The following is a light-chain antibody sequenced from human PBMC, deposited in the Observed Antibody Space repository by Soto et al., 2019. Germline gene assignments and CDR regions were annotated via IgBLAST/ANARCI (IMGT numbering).Light chain of an antibody. Sequence: QSVLTQPPSVSGAPGQRVTISCTGSSSTIGAGYNVHWYQQPPGIAPKLLIYGNNNRPSGVPDRFSGSKSGTSATLGITGLQTGDEAEYYCGTWDTSLSGGGVFGTGTKVTVL. J-gene: IGLJ1*01. V-gene: IGLV1-40*01. CDR3: GTWDTSLSGGGV. CDR2: GNN. CDR1: SSTIGAGYN.